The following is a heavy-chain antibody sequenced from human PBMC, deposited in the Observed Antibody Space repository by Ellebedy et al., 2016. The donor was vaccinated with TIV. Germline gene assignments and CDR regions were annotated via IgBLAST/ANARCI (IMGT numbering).Heavy chain of an antibody. D-gene: IGHD5-12*01. Sequence: SETLSLTXAVSGGSISSSNWWSWVRQPPGKGLEWIGEIYHSGSTYYNPSLKSRVTISVDTSKNQFSLKLSSVTAADTAVYYCARWGGGGHEYNWFDPWGQGTLVTVSS. J-gene: IGHJ5*02. V-gene: IGHV4-4*02. CDR3: ARWGGGGHEYNWFDP. CDR1: GGSISSSNW. CDR2: IYHSGST.